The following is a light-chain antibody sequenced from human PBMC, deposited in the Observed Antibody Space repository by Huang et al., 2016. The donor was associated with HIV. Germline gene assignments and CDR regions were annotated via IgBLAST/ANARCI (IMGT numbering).Light chain of an antibody. V-gene: IGKV1-39*01. CDR2: SAS. CDR3: QQSYTTLWA. Sequence: DIQMTQSPSSLSASVGDRVTITCRASQNIGTSLNWSQQKPVKAPKLLIYSASTRQTGVPSRFTGSGSGTDFTLTVSSLQLEDFATYYCQQSYTTLWAFGPGTRVDMK. J-gene: IGKJ3*01. CDR1: QNIGTS.